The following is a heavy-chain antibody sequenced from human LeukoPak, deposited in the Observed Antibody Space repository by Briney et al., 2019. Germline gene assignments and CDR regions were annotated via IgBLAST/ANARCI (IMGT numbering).Heavy chain of an antibody. Sequence: SETLPLTCTVSGGSISSYYWSGLRQPAGKGLEGIGRIYTSGSTNYNPSLKSRVTMSLDTSKNQFSLKLSSVAAADTAVYYCARDMGLYSYGSYDYWGQGTLVTVSS. D-gene: IGHD5-18*01. J-gene: IGHJ4*02. CDR2: IYTSGST. CDR1: GGSISSYY. V-gene: IGHV4-4*07. CDR3: ARDMGLYSYGSYDY.